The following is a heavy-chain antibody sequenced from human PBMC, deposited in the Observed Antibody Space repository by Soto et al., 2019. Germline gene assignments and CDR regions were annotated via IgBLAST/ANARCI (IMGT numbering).Heavy chain of an antibody. CDR3: ANLVVTIRNYQYHYGMDA. J-gene: IGHJ6*01. CDR2: ISAYNGNT. V-gene: IGHV1-18*01. D-gene: IGHD2-2*01. Sequence: GASVKVSCKASGYTFTSYCISWVRQAPGQGLEWMGWISAYNGNTNYAQKLQGRVTMTTDTSTSTAYMELSSLRSADTAVYYCANLVVTIRNYQYHYGMDAWGQGTTVNVSS. CDR1: GYTFTSYC.